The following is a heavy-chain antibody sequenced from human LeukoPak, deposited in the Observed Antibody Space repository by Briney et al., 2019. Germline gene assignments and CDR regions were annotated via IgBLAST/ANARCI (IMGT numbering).Heavy chain of an antibody. CDR3: AGVPGRSYSGSYPLDY. J-gene: IGHJ4*02. Sequence: SETLSLTCAVYGGSFSGYYWSWIRQAPGKGLEWIGEINHSGSANYNPSLKSRVTISVDTSKNQFSLKLSSVTAADTAVYYCAGVPGRSYSGSYPLDYWGQGTRVTVSS. D-gene: IGHD1-26*01. V-gene: IGHV4-34*01. CDR1: GGSFSGYY. CDR2: INHSGSA.